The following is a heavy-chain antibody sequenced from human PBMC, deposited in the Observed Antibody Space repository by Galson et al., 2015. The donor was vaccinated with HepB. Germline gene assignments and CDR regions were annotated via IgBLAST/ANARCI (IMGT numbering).Heavy chain of an antibody. V-gene: IGHV3-21*01. Sequence: SLRLSCAASGFTFSSYSMNWVRQAPGKGLEWVSSISSSSSYIYYADSVKGRFTISRDNSKNTLYLQMNSLRAEDTAVYYCAKDFHSQHGYCSGGSCYFSMYFDYWGQGTLVTVSS. CDR3: AKDFHSQHGYCSGGSCYFSMYFDY. J-gene: IGHJ4*02. CDR2: ISSSSSYI. D-gene: IGHD2-15*01. CDR1: GFTFSSYS.